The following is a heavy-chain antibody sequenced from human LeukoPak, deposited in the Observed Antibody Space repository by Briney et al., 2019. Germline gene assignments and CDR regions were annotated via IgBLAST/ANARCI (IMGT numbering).Heavy chain of an antibody. Sequence: ASVKVSCKASGYPFSVYHMHWVRQAPGQGLEWMGWISAYNGNTNYAQKLQGRVTMTTDTSTSTAYMELRSLRSDDTAVYYCARSLDYDSSPGDYWGQGTLVTVSS. CDR3: ARSLDYDSSPGDY. V-gene: IGHV1-18*04. J-gene: IGHJ4*02. CDR2: ISAYNGNT. CDR1: GYPFSVYH. D-gene: IGHD3-22*01.